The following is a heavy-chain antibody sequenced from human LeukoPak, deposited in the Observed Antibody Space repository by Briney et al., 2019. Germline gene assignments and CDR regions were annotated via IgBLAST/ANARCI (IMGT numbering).Heavy chain of an antibody. J-gene: IGHJ4*02. V-gene: IGHV4-39*01. D-gene: IGHD3-9*01. CDR1: GGSISSSSYY. Sequence: SETLSLTCTVSGGSISSSSYYWGWIRQPPGKGLEWIGYIYYSGSTYYNPSLKSRVTISVDTSKNQFSLKLSSVTAADTAVYYCARSGYDILTGRYSKTDYWGQGTLVTVSS. CDR3: ARSGYDILTGRYSKTDY. CDR2: IYYSGST.